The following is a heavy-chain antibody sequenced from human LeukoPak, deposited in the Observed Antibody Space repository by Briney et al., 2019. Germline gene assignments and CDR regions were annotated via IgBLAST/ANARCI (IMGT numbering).Heavy chain of an antibody. CDR2: FEPEDGKR. V-gene: IGHV1-24*01. Sequence: ASVKVSCKVSGYSLTDSSMHWVRQAPGKGLEWMGGFEPEDGKRIYAQKFQGRVTLTEDTSTSTAYMELRSLRSDDTAVYYCARAYYMDVWGKGTTVTVSS. J-gene: IGHJ6*03. CDR3: ARAYYMDV. CDR1: GYSLTDSS.